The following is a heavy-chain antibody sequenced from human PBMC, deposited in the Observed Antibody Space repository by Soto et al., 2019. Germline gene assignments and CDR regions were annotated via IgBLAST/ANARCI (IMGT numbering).Heavy chain of an antibody. CDR2: TTPMIGTT. CDR1: GDTLRTHS. V-gene: IGHV1-69*01. Sequence: QVQLVQSGAEVKKPGSSVKVSCKASGDTLRTHSISWVRKAPGQGLEWMGGTTPMIGTTDYAEKFQGRVTITADESTTTSYMELSSLRPDDTAVYYCAAGDSSDTGDHWGQGTLVTFSS. J-gene: IGHJ4*02. D-gene: IGHD5-18*01. CDR3: AAGDSSDTGDH.